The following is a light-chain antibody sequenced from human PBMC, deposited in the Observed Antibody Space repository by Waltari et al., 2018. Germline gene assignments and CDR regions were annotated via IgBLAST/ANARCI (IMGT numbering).Light chain of an antibody. CDR1: QNINTW. Sequence: DIQMTQSPSTLSASVGDRVTITCRASQNINTWLAWYQQKPGKAPKLLIYKASSLKSGVPSRFSGSGSGTEFTLTISSLEPEDFAIYYCHVRSNWPPVTFGGGTKVEIK. V-gene: IGKV1-5*03. J-gene: IGKJ4*01. CDR2: KAS. CDR3: HVRSNWPPVT.